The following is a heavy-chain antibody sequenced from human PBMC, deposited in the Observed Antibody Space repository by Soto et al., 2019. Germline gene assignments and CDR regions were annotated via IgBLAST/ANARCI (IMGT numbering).Heavy chain of an antibody. Sequence: QVQLVESGGGVVQPGRSLRLSCAASGFTFSSYGMHWVRQAPGKGLEWVAVISYDGSNKYHADSVKGRFTISRDNSKNTLYLQMNSLRAEDTAVYYCAKDRGRCSSTSCYDVGWFDPWGQGTLVTVSS. J-gene: IGHJ5*02. CDR2: ISYDGSNK. CDR1: GFTFSSYG. D-gene: IGHD2-2*01. V-gene: IGHV3-30*18. CDR3: AKDRGRCSSTSCYDVGWFDP.